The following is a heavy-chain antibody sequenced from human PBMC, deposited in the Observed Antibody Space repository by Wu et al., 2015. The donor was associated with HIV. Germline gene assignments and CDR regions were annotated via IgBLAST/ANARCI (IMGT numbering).Heavy chain of an antibody. Sequence: QVQLVQSGAEVKKPGASVKVFCKASGYTFTSYGISWVRQAPGQGLEWMGWISAYNGHTNYPQKLQGRVTMTTDTSTSTAYMELRSLTSEDTAVYYCAISAYNYGQFDYWGQGTLVTVSS. CDR2: ISAYNGHT. J-gene: IGHJ4*02. D-gene: IGHD5-18*01. V-gene: IGHV1-18*01. CDR3: AISAYNYGQFDY. CDR1: GYTFTSYG.